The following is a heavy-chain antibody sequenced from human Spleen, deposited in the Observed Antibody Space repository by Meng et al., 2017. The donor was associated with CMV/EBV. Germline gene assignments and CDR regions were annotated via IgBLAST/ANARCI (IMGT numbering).Heavy chain of an antibody. D-gene: IGHD6-13*01. J-gene: IGHJ3*02. CDR3: VFSWDDAFDI. V-gene: IGHV4-61*01. Sequence: GSLRLSCTVSGGSVSSGSYYWSWIRQPPGKGLERIGYIYYSGSTNYNPSLKSRVTISVDTSKNQFSLKLSSVAAAETAVYYCVFSWDDAFDIWGQGTMVTVSS. CDR2: IYYSGST. CDR1: GGSVSSGSYY.